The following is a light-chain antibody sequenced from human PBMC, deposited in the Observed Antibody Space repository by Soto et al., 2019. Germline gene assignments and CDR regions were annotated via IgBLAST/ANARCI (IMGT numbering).Light chain of an antibody. CDR1: QTISGY. CDR2: AAS. V-gene: IGKV1-39*01. J-gene: IGKJ5*01. Sequence: DIQMTQSPSSLSASVGDRVTITCRASQTISGYLNWYQQKPGKAPELLIYAASYLGNGVPSRFSGSGSGTDFTLTISSLQPEDFATYFCQQSYTTPITFGQGTRLEIK. CDR3: QQSYTTPIT.